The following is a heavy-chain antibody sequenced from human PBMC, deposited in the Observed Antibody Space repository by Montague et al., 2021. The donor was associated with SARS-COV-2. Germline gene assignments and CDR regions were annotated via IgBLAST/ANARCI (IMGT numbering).Heavy chain of an antibody. V-gene: IGHV3-9*01. D-gene: IGHD3-10*01. Sequence: SLRLSCAASGFAFDDYAMHWVRQVPGRGLEWVSTICCDSGSGEYADSVKGRFTISRDNAKNFLFLQMNSLRPEDTALYYCAKNRDHYGRHNGAFNLWGQGTMVTVS. CDR2: ICCDSGSG. J-gene: IGHJ3*01. CDR1: GFAFDDYA. CDR3: AKNRDHYGRHNGAFNL.